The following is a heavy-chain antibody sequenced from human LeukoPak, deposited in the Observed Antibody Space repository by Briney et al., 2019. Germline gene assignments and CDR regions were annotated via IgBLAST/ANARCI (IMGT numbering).Heavy chain of an antibody. CDR3: ARDSSTWAFDY. Sequence: GGSLRLSCAASGFTFTNYSFTWVRQAPGKGLEWVSSISSSGSFIYYADSMKGRSSISRDNTKNSLYLQMNSLRAEDTAVYYCARDSSTWAFDYWGQGTLVTVSS. V-gene: IGHV3-21*01. CDR1: GFTFTNYS. CDR2: ISSSGSFI. D-gene: IGHD6-13*01. J-gene: IGHJ4*02.